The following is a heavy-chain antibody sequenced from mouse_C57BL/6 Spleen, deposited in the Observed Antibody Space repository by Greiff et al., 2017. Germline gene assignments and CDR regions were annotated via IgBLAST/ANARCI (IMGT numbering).Heavy chain of an antibody. V-gene: IGHV1-61*01. D-gene: IGHD1-1*01. Sequence: VKLQQPGAELVRPGSSVKLSCKASGYTFTSYWMDWVKQRPGHGLEWIGNIYPSDSETHYNQKFKDKATLTVDKSSSTAYMQLSSLTSEDSAVYYCARSTTVDYFDYWGQGTTLTVSS. CDR3: ARSTTVDYFDY. CDR2: IYPSDSET. CDR1: GYTFTSYW. J-gene: IGHJ2*01.